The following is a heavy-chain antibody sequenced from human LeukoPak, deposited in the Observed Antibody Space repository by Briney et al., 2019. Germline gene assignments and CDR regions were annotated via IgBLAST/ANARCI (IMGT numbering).Heavy chain of an antibody. J-gene: IGHJ6*02. V-gene: IGHV3-33*03. Sequence: GGSLRLSCAASGFTFSSYGMHWVRQAPGKGLEWVAVMWYDGSNKYYADSVKGRFTISRDNAKNSLYLQMNSLRAEDTAVYYCARSMTTYPYYYYGMDVWGQGTTVTVSS. CDR2: MWYDGSNK. CDR3: ARSMTTYPYYYYGMDV. D-gene: IGHD4-11*01. CDR1: GFTFSSYG.